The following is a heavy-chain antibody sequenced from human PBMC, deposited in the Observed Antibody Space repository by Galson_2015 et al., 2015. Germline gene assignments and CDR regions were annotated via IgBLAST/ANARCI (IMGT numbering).Heavy chain of an antibody. CDR2: IKQDGSEK. D-gene: IGHD2-15*01. V-gene: IGHV3-7*03. Sequence: SLRLSCAASGFTFSSYWMSWVRQAPGKGLEWVANIKQDGSEKYYVDSVKGRFTISRDNAKNSLYLQMNSLRAEDTAVYYCASSLADCSGGSCYWVNAFDIWGQGTLVTVSS. CDR1: GFTFSSYW. J-gene: IGHJ4*02. CDR3: ASSLADCSGGSCYWVNAFDI.